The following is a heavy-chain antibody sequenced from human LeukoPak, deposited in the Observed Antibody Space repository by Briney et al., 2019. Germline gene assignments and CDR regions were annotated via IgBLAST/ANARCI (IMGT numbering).Heavy chain of an antibody. J-gene: IGHJ6*04. D-gene: IGHD3-3*01. CDR3: ASLGTIFGVVIV. CDR1: GGSISSGSYY. V-gene: IGHV4-61*02. CDR2: IHTSGST. Sequence: PSETLSLTCTVSGGSISSGSYYWSWIRQPAGKGLEWIGRIHTSGSTNYNPSLKSRVTISVDTSKNQFSLKLSSVTAADTAVYYCASLGTIFGVVIVWGKGTTVTVSS.